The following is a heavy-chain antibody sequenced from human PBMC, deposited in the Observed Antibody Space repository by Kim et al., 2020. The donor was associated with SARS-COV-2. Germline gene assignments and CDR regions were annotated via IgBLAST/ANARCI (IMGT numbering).Heavy chain of an antibody. CDR3: ARRNGVSPYWYFDL. D-gene: IGHD4-17*01. Sequence: GGSLRLSCAASGFNFRNYWMHWVRQAPGKGLVWVSRINSDGSTTSYADSVKGRFTISKDTAKNTLYLQMNSLRAEDTAVYYCARRNGVSPYWYFDLWGRGTLVTVSS. V-gene: IGHV3-74*01. J-gene: IGHJ2*01. CDR2: INSDGSTT. CDR1: GFNFRNYW.